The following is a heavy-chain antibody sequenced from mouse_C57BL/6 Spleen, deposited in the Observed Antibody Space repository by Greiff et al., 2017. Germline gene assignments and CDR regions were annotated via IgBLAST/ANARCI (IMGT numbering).Heavy chain of an antibody. CDR1: GFTFSSYG. V-gene: IGHV5-6*01. Sequence: EVQLVESGGDLVKPGGSLKLSCAASGFTFSSYGMSWVRQTPDKRLEWVATISSGGSYTYYPDSVKGRFTISRDNAKNTLYLQMSSLKSEDTAMYYCARQGTTVVATRFAYWGQGTLVTVSA. D-gene: IGHD1-1*01. CDR3: ARQGTTVVATRFAY. J-gene: IGHJ3*01. CDR2: ISSGGSYT.